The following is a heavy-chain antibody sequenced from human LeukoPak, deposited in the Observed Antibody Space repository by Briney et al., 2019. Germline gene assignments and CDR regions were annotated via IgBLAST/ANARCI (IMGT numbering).Heavy chain of an antibody. CDR2: IYYSGST. J-gene: IGHJ3*02. CDR1: GASINNYY. D-gene: IGHD5-18*01. Sequence: SETLSLTCTVSGASINNYYWGWIPQPPGKGLEWIGYIYYSGSTNYNPSLKSRVTISVDTSKNQFSLKLSSVTAADTGVYYCARGVIQLSTDAFDIWGQGTMVTVSS. CDR3: ARGVIQLSTDAFDI. V-gene: IGHV4-59*01.